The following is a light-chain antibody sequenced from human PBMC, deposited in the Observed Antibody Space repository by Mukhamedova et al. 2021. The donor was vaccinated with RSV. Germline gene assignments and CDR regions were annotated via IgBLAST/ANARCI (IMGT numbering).Light chain of an antibody. CDR1: QYIRSN. V-gene: IGKV1-6*01. CDR2: AAS. CDR3: LQDFNYPWT. J-gene: IGKJ1*01. Sequence: QYIRSNLGWYQQKPGKAPTLLIHAASSLQSGVPSRFSGSGSGTEFTLTITSLQPEDFSTYYCLQDFNYPWTFGQGTKVDLK.